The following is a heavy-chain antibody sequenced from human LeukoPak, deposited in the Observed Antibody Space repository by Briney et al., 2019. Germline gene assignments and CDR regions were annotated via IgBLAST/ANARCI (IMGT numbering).Heavy chain of an antibody. CDR2: IRYDGSNK. D-gene: IGHD1-14*01. CDR1: GFTFSSYG. J-gene: IGHJ4*02. CDR3: ARVNPHRHGIDY. Sequence: TGGSLRLSCAASGFTFSSYGMHWVRQAPGKGLEWVAFIRYDGSNKYYADSVKGRFTISRDNSKNTLYLQMNSLRAEDTAVYYCARVNPHRHGIDYWGQGTLVTVSS. V-gene: IGHV3-30*02.